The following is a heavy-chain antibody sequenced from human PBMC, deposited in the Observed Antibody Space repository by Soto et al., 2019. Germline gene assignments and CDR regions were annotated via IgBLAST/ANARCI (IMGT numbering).Heavy chain of an antibody. V-gene: IGHV3-48*03. Sequence: EVQLVESGGGLVQPGGSLRLSCAASGFTFSNFDMTWVRQAPGKGLEWISYISGSGSTIYYADSVKGRFTISRDNAKNSLYLQMKSLRAEDTAVYYCARDGGDRVPSDLWGHGTLATVSS. CDR2: ISGSGSTI. CDR3: ARDGGDRVPSDL. J-gene: IGHJ5*02. CDR1: GFTFSNFD. D-gene: IGHD3-16*01.